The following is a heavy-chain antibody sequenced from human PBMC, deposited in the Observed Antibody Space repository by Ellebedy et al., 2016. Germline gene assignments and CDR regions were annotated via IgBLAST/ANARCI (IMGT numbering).Heavy chain of an antibody. V-gene: IGHV3-30-3*01. CDR3: AREDEDIAPWGDY. CDR2: ISYDGSNK. Sequence: GGSLRLSCAASGFTFSSYAMHWVRQAPGKGLEWVAVISYDGSNKYYADSVKGRFTISRDNSKNTLYLQMNSLRAEDTAVYYCAREDEDIAPWGDYWGQGTLVTVSS. D-gene: IGHD5-12*01. CDR1: GFTFSSYA. J-gene: IGHJ4*02.